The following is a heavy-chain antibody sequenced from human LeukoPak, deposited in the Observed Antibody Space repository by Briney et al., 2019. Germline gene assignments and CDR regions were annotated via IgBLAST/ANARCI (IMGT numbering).Heavy chain of an antibody. Sequence: PSETLSLTCTVSGGSISSGGYYWSWIRQPPGKGLEWIGYIYYSGSTNYNPSLKSRVTISVDTSKNQFSLKLSSVTAADTAVYYCARHQIAVATNFDYWGQGTLVTVSS. D-gene: IGHD6-19*01. V-gene: IGHV4-61*08. J-gene: IGHJ4*02. CDR2: IYYSGST. CDR1: GGSISSGGYY. CDR3: ARHQIAVATNFDY.